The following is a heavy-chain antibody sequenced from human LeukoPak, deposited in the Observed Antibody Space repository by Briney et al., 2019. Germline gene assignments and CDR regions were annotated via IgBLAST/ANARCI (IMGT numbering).Heavy chain of an antibody. CDR2: IIPIFGTA. Sequence: SVKVSCKASDHTFTTYGITWVRQVPGQGLEWMGWIIPIFGTANYAQKFQGKVTITADESTSTAYMELSSLRSEDTAVYYCARLRSGGSCYSCYYYYGMDVWGQGTTVTVSS. CDR3: ARLRSGGSCYSCYYYYGMDV. D-gene: IGHD2-15*01. J-gene: IGHJ6*02. V-gene: IGHV1-69*13. CDR1: DHTFTTYG.